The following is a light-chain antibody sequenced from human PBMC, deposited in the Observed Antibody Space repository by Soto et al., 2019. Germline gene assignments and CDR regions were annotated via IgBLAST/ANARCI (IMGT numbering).Light chain of an antibody. CDR2: GVS. CDR3: QQYGRSPT. J-gene: IGKJ5*01. V-gene: IGKV3-20*01. Sequence: EIVLTQSPATLSLSPGERATLSCRASPSFTNFLSWYQQKPGQAPRLLIYGVSSRATGIPDRFSGSGSATDFTLTISRLETEDFAVYYCQQYGRSPTFGQGTRLEIK. CDR1: PSFTNF.